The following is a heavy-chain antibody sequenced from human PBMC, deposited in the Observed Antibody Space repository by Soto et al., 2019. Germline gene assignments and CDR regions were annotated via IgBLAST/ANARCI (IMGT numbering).Heavy chain of an antibody. J-gene: IGHJ6*02. CDR2: ISWNSGSI. D-gene: IGHD3-3*01. CDR3: AKDGGRITIFGVVIHPGYGMDV. Sequence: GGSLRLSCAASGFTFDDYAMHWVRQAPGKGLEWVSGISWNSGSIGYADSVKGRFTISRDNAKNSLYLQMNSLRAEDTALYYCAKDGGRITIFGVVIHPGYGMDVWGQGTTVTVSS. V-gene: IGHV3-9*01. CDR1: GFTFDDYA.